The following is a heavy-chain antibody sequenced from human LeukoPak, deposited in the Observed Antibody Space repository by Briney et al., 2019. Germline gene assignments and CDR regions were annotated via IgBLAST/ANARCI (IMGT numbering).Heavy chain of an antibody. Sequence: GGSLRLSCAASGFTFDDYAMHWVRQAPGKGLEWVSGISWNSGRINYADSVKGRFTISRDNSKNTLYLQMNSLRAEDTAVYYCARDRCSGGSCYGYYYGMDVWGQGTTVTVSS. CDR1: GFTFDDYA. CDR2: ISWNSGRI. CDR3: ARDRCSGGSCYGYYYGMDV. V-gene: IGHV3-9*01. D-gene: IGHD2-15*01. J-gene: IGHJ6*02.